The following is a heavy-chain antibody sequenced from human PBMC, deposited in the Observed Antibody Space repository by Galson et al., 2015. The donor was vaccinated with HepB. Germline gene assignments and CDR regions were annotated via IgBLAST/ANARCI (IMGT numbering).Heavy chain of an antibody. D-gene: IGHD3-3*01. Sequence: SLRLSCAASGFAFSSYSMNWVRQAPGKGLEWVSYISTSSTTIYYADSVKGRFTISRDNAKNSLYLQMNSLRDEDTAVYYCARGTGVRFDVLYYFDSWGQGTLVTVSS. CDR3: ARGTGVRFDVLYYFDS. CDR1: GFAFSSYS. J-gene: IGHJ4*02. CDR2: ISTSSTTI. V-gene: IGHV3-48*02.